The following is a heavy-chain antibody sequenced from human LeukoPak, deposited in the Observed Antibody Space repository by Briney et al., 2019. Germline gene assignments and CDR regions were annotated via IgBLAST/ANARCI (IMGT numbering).Heavy chain of an antibody. CDR3: AKGAPTTVIPFDY. CDR2: IWYDGSNK. D-gene: IGHD4-17*01. V-gene: IGHV3-33*06. Sequence: PGRSLRLSCAASGFTFNSYGMHWVRQAPGKGLEWVAVIWYDGSNKYYADSVKGRFTISRDNSKNTLYLQMNSLRAEDTAVYYCAKGAPTTVIPFDYWGQGTLVTVSS. CDR1: GFTFNSYG. J-gene: IGHJ4*02.